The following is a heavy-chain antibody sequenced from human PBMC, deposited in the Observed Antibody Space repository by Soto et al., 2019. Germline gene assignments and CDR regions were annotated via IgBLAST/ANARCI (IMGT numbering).Heavy chain of an antibody. Sequence: GGSLRLSCAASGFSFDAFTMHWVRQAPGKGLEWVSGIAWNSDIIGYVDSVKGRFTISRDNGKNSLYLEMNSLRPEDTALYYCAKDHYGSAIYATDVWGKGTTVTVSS. D-gene: IGHD3-10*01. CDR2: IAWNSDII. CDR3: AKDHYGSAIYATDV. J-gene: IGHJ6*04. CDR1: GFSFDAFT. V-gene: IGHV3-9*01.